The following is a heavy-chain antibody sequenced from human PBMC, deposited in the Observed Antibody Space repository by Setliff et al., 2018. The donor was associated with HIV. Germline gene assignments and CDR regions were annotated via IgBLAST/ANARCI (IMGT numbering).Heavy chain of an antibody. CDR3: ARDFTYDNSGSLTGYGMDV. Sequence: PSETLSLTCSVSGGSISSYPWSWIRQVPGKGLEWIGNIYYGGSANYKPSLKSRVTISTDWHRNQFSLELRSVTTADTAVYYCARDFTYDNSGSLTGYGMDVWGQGAAVTVSS. CDR2: IYYGGSA. D-gene: IGHD3-22*01. V-gene: IGHV4-59*13. CDR1: GGSISSYP. J-gene: IGHJ6*02.